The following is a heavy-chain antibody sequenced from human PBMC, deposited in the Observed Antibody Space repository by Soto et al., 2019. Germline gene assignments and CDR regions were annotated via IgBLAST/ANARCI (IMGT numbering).Heavy chain of an antibody. V-gene: IGHV3-30*03. CDR1: GFIFSGSG. CDR3: AGWVGGSMYDNSGKYDS. J-gene: IGHJ5*01. D-gene: IGHD3-22*01. CDR2: ISYAGRRT. Sequence: QVQLVESGGGVVQPGRSLRLTCAASGFIFSGSGMHWVRQAPGKGLELVGLISYAGRRTYYADSVRDRFTISRDNGQNTLYLQMISLRAEDTAVSFCAGWVGGSMYDNSGKYDSWGQGTLVIVSS.